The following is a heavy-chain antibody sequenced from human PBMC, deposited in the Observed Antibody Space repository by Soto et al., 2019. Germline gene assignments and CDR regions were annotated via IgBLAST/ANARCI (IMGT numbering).Heavy chain of an antibody. CDR1: GGSFSGYY. J-gene: IGHJ4*02. Sequence: QVQLQQWGAGLLKPSETLSLTCAVSGGSFSGYYWSWIRQPPGKGLEWIGEINHSGSTNYNPSLKSRVTISVDSSKHHFSLKLSAVTAADTAVYYCARGERFGDNPFDYWGQGTLVTVSS. CDR2: INHSGST. CDR3: ARGERFGDNPFDY. V-gene: IGHV4-34*01. D-gene: IGHD3-10*01.